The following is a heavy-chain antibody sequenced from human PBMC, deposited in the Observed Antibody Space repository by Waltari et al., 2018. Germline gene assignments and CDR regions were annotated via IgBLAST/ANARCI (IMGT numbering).Heavy chain of an antibody. D-gene: IGHD3-3*01. V-gene: IGHV1-2*02. CDR2: INPNSGGT. Sequence: QVQLVQSGTEVKKPGASVKGSCKASGYTFTGYYLHWVRQAPGQGLEWMGWINPNSGGTNYAQKFQGRVTMTRDTSITTIYMELSRLRSDDTAVYYCARDRATFGAMGWYFDYWGQGTLVTVSS. CDR3: ARDRATFGAMGWYFDY. CDR1: GYTFTGYY. J-gene: IGHJ4*02.